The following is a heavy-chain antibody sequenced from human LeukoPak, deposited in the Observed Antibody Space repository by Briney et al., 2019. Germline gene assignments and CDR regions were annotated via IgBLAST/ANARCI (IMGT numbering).Heavy chain of an antibody. CDR2: FDPEDGET. Sequence: ASVKVSCKVSGYTLTELSMHWVRQAPGKGLEWMGGFDPEDGETIYAQKFQGRVTMTEDTSTDTAYMELSSLRSEDTAVYYWATGLITMVRGTPDYWGQGALVTVSS. CDR1: GYTLTELS. CDR3: ATGLITMVRGTPDY. V-gene: IGHV1-24*01. D-gene: IGHD3-10*01. J-gene: IGHJ4*02.